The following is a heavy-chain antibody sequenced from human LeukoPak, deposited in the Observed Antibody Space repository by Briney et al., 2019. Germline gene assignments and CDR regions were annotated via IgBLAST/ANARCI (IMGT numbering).Heavy chain of an antibody. D-gene: IGHD6-6*01. Sequence: GGSLRLSCAASGFTFSSYAMSWVRQAPGKGLEWVSAISGSGGSTYYADSVKGRFTISGDNSKNTLYLQMNSLRAEDTAVYYCAKGTRSYSSSPTYAFDIWGQGTMVTVSS. CDR1: GFTFSSYA. V-gene: IGHV3-23*01. CDR3: AKGTRSYSSSPTYAFDI. J-gene: IGHJ3*02. CDR2: ISGSGGST.